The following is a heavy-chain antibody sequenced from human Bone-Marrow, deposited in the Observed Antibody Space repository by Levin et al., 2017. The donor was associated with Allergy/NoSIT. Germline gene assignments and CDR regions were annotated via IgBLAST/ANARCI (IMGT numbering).Heavy chain of an antibody. D-gene: IGHD1-26*01. J-gene: IGHJ4*02. CDR3: AKDKSGSCFSFDN. V-gene: IGHV4-59*01. Sequence: PSETLSLTCNVSGGSINSYFWSWIRQPPGKGLEWIGYISYSGSTNYNPSLKSRVTVSLDTSKNQFTLKMRSVTAADTAVYYCAKDKSGSCFSFDNWGQGNLVTVSS. CDR2: ISYSGST. CDR1: GGSINSYF.